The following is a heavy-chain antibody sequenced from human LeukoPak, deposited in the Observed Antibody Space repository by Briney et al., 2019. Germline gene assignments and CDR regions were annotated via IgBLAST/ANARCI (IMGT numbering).Heavy chain of an antibody. J-gene: IGHJ4*02. CDR3: VKDTGYSSGWYTS. Sequence: PGGSLRLSCAASGFTFRTYSVSWVRQAPGKGLEWISYIGSSGTVTHYADSVKGRFNISRDNANNSVILQMNSLRAEDTAVYYCVKDTGYSSGWYTSWGQGTLVTVSS. D-gene: IGHD6-19*01. V-gene: IGHV3-48*01. CDR2: IGSSGTVT. CDR1: GFTFRTYS.